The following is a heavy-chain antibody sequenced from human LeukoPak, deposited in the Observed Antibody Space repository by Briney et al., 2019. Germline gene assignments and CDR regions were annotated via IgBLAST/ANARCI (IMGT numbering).Heavy chain of an antibody. CDR2: ISAYNGNT. Sequence: ASVKVSCKASGCTFTSYGISWVRQAPGQGLEWMGWISAYNGNTNYAQKLQGRVTMTTDTSTSTAYMELRSLRSDDTAVYYCAGDRAVAGPYYFDYWGQGTLVTVSS. D-gene: IGHD6-19*01. CDR1: GCTFTSYG. J-gene: IGHJ4*02. CDR3: AGDRAVAGPYYFDY. V-gene: IGHV1-18*01.